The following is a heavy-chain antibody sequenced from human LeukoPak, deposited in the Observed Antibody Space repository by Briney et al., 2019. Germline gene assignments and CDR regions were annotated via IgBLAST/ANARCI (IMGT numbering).Heavy chain of an antibody. V-gene: IGHV3-9*01. Sequence: GGSLRLSCAASGFTFDDYAMHWVRQAPGKGLEWVSGISWNSGSIGYADSVKGRFTISRDNAKNSLYLQMNSLRAEDTALYYCAKDSVSWGQGTLVTVSS. J-gene: IGHJ5*02. CDR1: GFTFDDYA. CDR3: AKDSVS. CDR2: ISWNSGSI.